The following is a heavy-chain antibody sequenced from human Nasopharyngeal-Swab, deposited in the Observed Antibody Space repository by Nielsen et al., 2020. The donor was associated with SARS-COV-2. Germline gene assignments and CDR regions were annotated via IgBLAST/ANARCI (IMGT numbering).Heavy chain of an antibody. CDR2: ISYDGSNK. CDR1: GFTFSSYG. D-gene: IGHD1-26*01. J-gene: IGHJ4*02. Sequence: GESLKISCAASGFTFSSYGMHWVRQAPGKGLECVAVISYDGSNKYYADSVKGRFTVSRDNAKNSLYLQMSSLRDEDTAVYYCVREFEATGATYLDYWGLGTLVTVSS. V-gene: IGHV3-30*03. CDR3: VREFEATGATYLDY.